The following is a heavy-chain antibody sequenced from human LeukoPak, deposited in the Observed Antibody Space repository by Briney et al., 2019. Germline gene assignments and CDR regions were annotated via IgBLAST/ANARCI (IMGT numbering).Heavy chain of an antibody. CDR3: ARDSSGWYYFDS. D-gene: IGHD6-19*01. CDR1: GGSISSYY. J-gene: IGHJ4*02. CDR2: IYYTGST. V-gene: IGHV4-59*01. Sequence: SETLSLTCTVSGGSISSYYWSWIRQPPGKGLEWIGYIYYTGSTNYNPSLRSRVTISVDTSKNQFSLKLSSVTAADTAVYYCARDSSGWYYFDSWGRGTLVTVSS.